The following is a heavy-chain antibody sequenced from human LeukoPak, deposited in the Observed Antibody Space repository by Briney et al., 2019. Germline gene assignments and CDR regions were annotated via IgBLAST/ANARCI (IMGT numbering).Heavy chain of an antibody. V-gene: IGHV3-48*01. Sequence: GGSLRLSCAASGFTFSSYSMNWVRQAPGKGLEWVSYISSSGSTIYYADSVKGRLTISRDNAKNSLYLQMNSLRAEDTAVYYCARGMDGVTFDYWGQGTLVTVSS. CDR1: GFTFSSYS. CDR2: ISSSGSTI. CDR3: ARGMDGVTFDY. J-gene: IGHJ4*02. D-gene: IGHD2-8*01.